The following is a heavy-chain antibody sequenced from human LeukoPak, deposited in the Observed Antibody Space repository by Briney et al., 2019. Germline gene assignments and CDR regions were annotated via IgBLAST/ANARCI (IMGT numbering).Heavy chain of an antibody. CDR3: ARACSSPLGFDY. CDR1: GGSINNYY. CDR2: IYYSGST. J-gene: IGHJ4*02. V-gene: IGHV4-59*01. Sequence: PSETLSLTCAVSGGSINNYYWTWIRQPPGKGLEWIGYIYYSGSTNYNPSLKSRVTISVDTSKNQSSLKLSSVTAADTAVYYCARACSSPLGFDYWGQGTLVTVSS. D-gene: IGHD6-13*01.